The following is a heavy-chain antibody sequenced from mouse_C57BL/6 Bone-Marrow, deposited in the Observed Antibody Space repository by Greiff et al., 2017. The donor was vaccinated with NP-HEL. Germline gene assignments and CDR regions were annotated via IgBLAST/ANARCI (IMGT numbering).Heavy chain of an antibody. CDR3: TYYYGSRYWYFDV. CDR2: IDPANGNT. V-gene: IGHV14-3*01. D-gene: IGHD1-1*01. Sequence: VQLQQSVAELVRPGASVKLSCTASGFNIKNTYMHWVKQRPEQGLEWIGRIDPANGNTKYDPKFQGKATITADTSSNTAYLQLSSLTSEDTAIYYCTYYYGSRYWYFDVWGTGTTVTVSS. J-gene: IGHJ1*03. CDR1: GFNIKNTY.